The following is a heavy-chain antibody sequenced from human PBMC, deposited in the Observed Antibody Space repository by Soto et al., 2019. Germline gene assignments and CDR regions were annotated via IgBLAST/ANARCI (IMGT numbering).Heavy chain of an antibody. CDR1: GFTFSSYA. CDR3: AKDTVEMATISIFDY. CDR2: ISGSGGSP. J-gene: IGHJ4*02. D-gene: IGHD5-12*01. Sequence: PGGSLRLSCAASGFTFSSYAMSWVRQAPGKGLEWVSAISGSGGSPYYADSVKGRFTIPRDNSKNTLYLPMNSLRAEDTAVYYCAKDTVEMATISIFDYWGQGTLVTVSS. V-gene: IGHV3-23*01.